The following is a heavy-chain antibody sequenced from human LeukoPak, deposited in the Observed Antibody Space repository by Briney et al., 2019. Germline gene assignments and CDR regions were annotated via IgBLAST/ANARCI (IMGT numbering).Heavy chain of an antibody. V-gene: IGHV4-39*01. J-gene: IGHJ4*02. D-gene: IGHD1-26*01. CDR3: AIRSGSSQGLGFDY. CDR2: IYYSGST. CDR1: GGAISSSSYY. Sequence: SETLSLTCTVSGGAISSSSYYWGWNRQPPGKGLEWIGSIYYSGSTYYNPSLKSRVTISVDTSKKQFSLKLSSVTAADTAVYYCAIRSGSSQGLGFDYWGQGTLVTVSS.